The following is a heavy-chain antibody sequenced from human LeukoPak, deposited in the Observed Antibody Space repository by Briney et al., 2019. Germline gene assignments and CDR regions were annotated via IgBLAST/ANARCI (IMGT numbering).Heavy chain of an antibody. V-gene: IGHV5-51*01. CDR2: IHPGDSDT. CDR3: ARQNDFRLDY. CDR1: GYSFSSYW. D-gene: IGHD3-3*01. J-gene: IGHJ4*02. Sequence: GESLKISCKGSGYSFSSYWIGWVRQMPGKGLEWMGIIHPGDSDTRYSPSLQGQVTISVDTSVGTAYLQWSSLKASDTAIYYCARQNDFRLDYWGQGTLVTVSS.